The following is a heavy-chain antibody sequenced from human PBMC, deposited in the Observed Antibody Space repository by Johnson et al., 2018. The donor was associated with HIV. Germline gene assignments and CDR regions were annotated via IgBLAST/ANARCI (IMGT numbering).Heavy chain of an antibody. CDR1: GFTFSTNW. J-gene: IGHJ3*02. D-gene: IGHD1-1*01. CDR3: ERESPGYAFDI. CDR2: INSDGSST. V-gene: IGHV3-74*01. Sequence: VQLVESGGGLIQSGGSLRLSCVGSGFTFSTNWMHWVRQAPGKGLVWVSRINSDGSSTSYADSVKGRFTISRDNSKNTLYLQMNSLRAGDTAVYYCERESPGYAFDIWGQGTMVTVSS.